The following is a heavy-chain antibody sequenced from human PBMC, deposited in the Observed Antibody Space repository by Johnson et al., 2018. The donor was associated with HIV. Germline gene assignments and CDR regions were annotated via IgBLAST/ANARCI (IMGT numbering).Heavy chain of an antibody. D-gene: IGHD1-26*01. Sequence: VQLVESGGGLVKPGGSLRLSCAASGFTFSNAWMSWVRQAPGKGLEWVSYISFSDSTIYSADSVQGRFTISRDNAKNSLYLQMNSLRAEDTAVYYCARDLSGSYRSDAFDIWGQGTMVTVSS. V-gene: IGHV3-11*04. CDR1: GFTFSNAW. CDR2: ISFSDSTI. J-gene: IGHJ3*02. CDR3: ARDLSGSYRSDAFDI.